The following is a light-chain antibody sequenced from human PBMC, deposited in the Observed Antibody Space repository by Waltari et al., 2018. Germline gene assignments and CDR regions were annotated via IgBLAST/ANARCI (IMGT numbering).Light chain of an antibody. CDR3: CSLTSSRTVI. Sequence: QSALTQPASVSESPGQPITISCPGTTGYVGSYNYISWYQQLPGKAPKLLIYDVANRPSGVSDRFSGSKSGNTASLIISGLQAEDEADYYCCSLTSSRTVIFGGGTKLTVL. CDR2: DVA. CDR1: TGYVGSYNY. V-gene: IGLV2-14*03. J-gene: IGLJ2*01.